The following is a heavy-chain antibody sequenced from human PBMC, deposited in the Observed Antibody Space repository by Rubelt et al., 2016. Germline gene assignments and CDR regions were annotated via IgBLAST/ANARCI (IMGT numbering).Heavy chain of an antibody. D-gene: IGHD4-17*01. CDR2: IYWDDDK. V-gene: IGHV2-5*02. Sequence: VKPTQTLTLTCTFSGFSLSTSGVGVGWIRQPPGKALEWLALIYWDDDKRYSPSLKSRLTITKDTSKNQVVLTMTNMDPVDTATYYCALTTTVTTFDYWGQGTLVTVSS. CDR3: ALTTTVTTFDY. CDR1: GFSLSTSGVG. J-gene: IGHJ4*02.